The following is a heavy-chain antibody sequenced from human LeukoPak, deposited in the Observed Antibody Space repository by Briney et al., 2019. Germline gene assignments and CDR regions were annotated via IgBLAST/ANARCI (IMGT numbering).Heavy chain of an antibody. CDR3: ARAPGSGYAFDS. J-gene: IGHJ4*02. V-gene: IGHV1-2*02. D-gene: IGHD5-12*01. CDR2: INPDSGGT. CDR1: GYTFTGYC. Sequence: ASVKVSCKASGYTFTGYCIHWVRQAPGQGLEWMGWINPDSGGTKSAQKFQGRVTMTRDTSINTAYMELSRLASDDTAVYYCARAPGSGYAFDSWGQGTQVTVSS.